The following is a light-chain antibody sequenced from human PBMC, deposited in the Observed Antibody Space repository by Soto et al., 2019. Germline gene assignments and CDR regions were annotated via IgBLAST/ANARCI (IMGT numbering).Light chain of an antibody. CDR2: GAS. V-gene: IGKV3-20*01. CDR3: QQYGRSPWT. CDR1: QSVSSN. J-gene: IGKJ1*01. Sequence: IVMTQSPATLSVSPGERATLSCRASQSVSSNLAWYQQKPGQAPRLLIYGASSRVPGIPDRFSGSGSGTDFSLTVSSLEPEDSAVYYCQQYGRSPWTFGQGTKVEIK.